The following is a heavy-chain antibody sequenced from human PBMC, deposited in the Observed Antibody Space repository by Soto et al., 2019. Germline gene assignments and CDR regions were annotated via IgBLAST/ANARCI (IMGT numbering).Heavy chain of an antibody. D-gene: IGHD2-15*01. CDR1: GFTFSSYG. CDR2: ISYDGSNK. Sequence: PGGSLRLSCAASGFTFSSYGMHWVRQAPGKGLEWVAVISYDGSNKYYADSVKGRFTISRDNSKNTLYLQMNSLRAEDTAVYYCAKEYPLGGPYYMDVWGKGTKVTSP. CDR3: AKEYPLGGPYYMDV. J-gene: IGHJ6*03. V-gene: IGHV3-30*18.